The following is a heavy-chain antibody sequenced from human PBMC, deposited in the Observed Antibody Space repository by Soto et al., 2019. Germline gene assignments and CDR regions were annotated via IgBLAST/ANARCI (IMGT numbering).Heavy chain of an antibody. Sequence: PSETLSLTCAVYGGSFSGYYWSWIRKPPGKGLEWIGEINHSGSTNYNPSLKSRVTISVDTSKNQFSLKLSSVTAADTAVYYCARGPPITGPRYLRYWGQGTLVTVSS. J-gene: IGHJ4*02. V-gene: IGHV4-34*01. CDR3: ARGPPITGPRYLRY. CDR2: INHSGST. D-gene: IGHD1-20*01. CDR1: GGSFSGYY.